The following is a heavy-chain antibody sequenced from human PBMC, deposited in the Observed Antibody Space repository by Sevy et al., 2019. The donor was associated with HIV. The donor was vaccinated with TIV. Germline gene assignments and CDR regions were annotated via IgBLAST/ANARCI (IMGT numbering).Heavy chain of an antibody. D-gene: IGHD3-22*01. CDR3: VKDVAYDNTYLDY. CDR1: GFTLTSYA. J-gene: IGHJ4*02. CDR2: VSGSGGST. Sequence: GGSLRLSCAVSGFTLTSYAMNWVRQAPGKGLEWVSGVSGSGGSTYYADSVKGRFTISRDNSRNTLYLQINSLRAEDTAVYYCVKDVAYDNTYLDYWGQGTLVTFSS. V-gene: IGHV3-23*01.